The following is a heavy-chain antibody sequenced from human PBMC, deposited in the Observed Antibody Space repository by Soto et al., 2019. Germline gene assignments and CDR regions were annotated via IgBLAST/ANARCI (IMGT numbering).Heavy chain of an antibody. CDR2: ISGSGGNT. CDR1: GFTFSSYA. D-gene: IGHD3-22*01. V-gene: IGHV3-23*01. J-gene: IGHJ4*02. CDR3: AKGNVVVVVVFDY. Sequence: QPGGSLRLSCAASGFTFSSYAMSWVRQAPGKGLEWVSAISGSGGNTYYADSVKGRFTISRDNSKNTLYLQMNSLRAEDTAVYYCAKGNVVVVVVFDYWGQGTLVTVSS.